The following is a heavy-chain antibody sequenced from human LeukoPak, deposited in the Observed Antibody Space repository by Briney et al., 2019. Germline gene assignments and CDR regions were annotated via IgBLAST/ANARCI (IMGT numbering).Heavy chain of an antibody. CDR2: ISGSGGDT. CDR1: GFTFSSYS. Sequence: GGSLRLSCAASGFTFSSYSMSWVRQAPGKGLEWVSAISGSGGDTYYSDSVKGRFTISRDNSKNTLYLQMNSLRAEDTAVYYCAKGSGSYKGIDYWGQGILVTVSS. D-gene: IGHD3-10*01. V-gene: IGHV3-23*01. CDR3: AKGSGSYKGIDY. J-gene: IGHJ4*02.